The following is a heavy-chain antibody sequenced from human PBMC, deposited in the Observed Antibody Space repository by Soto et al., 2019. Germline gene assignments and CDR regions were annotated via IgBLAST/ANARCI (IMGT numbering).Heavy chain of an antibody. J-gene: IGHJ4*02. CDR2: IYPGDSDT. CDR3: ASHPGGNWNDWVWLDY. CDR1: GYSFTSYW. V-gene: IGHV5-51*01. D-gene: IGHD1-20*01. Sequence: PGESLKISCKGSGYSFTSYWIGWVRQMPGKGLEWMGIIYPGDSDTRYSPAFQGQVTISADKSISTAYLQWGSLKASDTAMYYCASHPGGNWNDWVWLDYWGQGTLVTVSS.